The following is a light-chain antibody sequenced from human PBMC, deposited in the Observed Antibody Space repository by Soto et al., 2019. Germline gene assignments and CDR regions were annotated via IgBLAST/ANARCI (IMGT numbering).Light chain of an antibody. CDR3: QQYNSYSPWT. J-gene: IGKJ1*01. V-gene: IGKV1-5*01. CDR2: DAS. Sequence: DIQMTQSPSTLSASVGDRVTITCRASQSISSWLAWYQQKPGKAPKLLIYDASSLESGVPSRFSGSGCGTEFTLTISSLQPDDFPTYYCQQYNSYSPWTFGQGPKVEIK. CDR1: QSISSW.